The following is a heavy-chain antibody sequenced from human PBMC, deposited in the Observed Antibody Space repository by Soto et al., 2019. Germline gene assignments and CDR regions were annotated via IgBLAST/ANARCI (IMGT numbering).Heavy chain of an antibody. J-gene: IGHJ4*02. D-gene: IGHD3-22*01. CDR2: VYTSGST. CDR1: GGSISGYY. V-gene: IGHV4-4*07. Sequence: SETLSLTCTVSGGSISGYYWNWIRQPAGKGLEWIGHVYTSGSTKYNPSLKSRVTMSVDTSKNQFSLKLSSGTAADTAVYYCARESKEYYYDSSGYHCDYWGQGTLVTVSS. CDR3: ARESKEYYYDSSGYHCDY.